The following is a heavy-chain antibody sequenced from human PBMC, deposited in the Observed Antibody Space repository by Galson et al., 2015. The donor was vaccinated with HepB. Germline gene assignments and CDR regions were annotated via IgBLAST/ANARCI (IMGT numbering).Heavy chain of an antibody. D-gene: IGHD3-10*01. V-gene: IGHV1-3*01. CDR2: INAGNGNT. CDR1: GYTFTSYA. J-gene: IGHJ4*02. CDR3: ARENVRPTRRYYYGSGSSNVPEVDY. Sequence: SVKVSCKASGYTFTSYAMHWVRQAPGQRLEWMGWINAGNGNTKYSQKFQGRVTITRDTSASTAYMELSSLRSEDTAVYYCARENVRPTRRYYYGSGSSNVPEVDYWGQGTLVTVSS.